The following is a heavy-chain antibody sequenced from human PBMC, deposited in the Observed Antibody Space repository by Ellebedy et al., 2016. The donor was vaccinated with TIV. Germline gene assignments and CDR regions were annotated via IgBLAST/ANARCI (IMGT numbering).Heavy chain of an antibody. CDR1: GGSFSGYS. J-gene: IGHJ3*02. Sequence: SETLSLTCAVYGGSFSGYSWSWIRQPPGRGLEWIGEIDHGGSTNYNPSLKSRITISVDTSKNHFSLKLTSVTAADMAVYYCAGNILKFLNAFEIWGQGTMVTVSS. CDR2: IDHGGST. D-gene: IGHD3-3*01. CDR3: AGNILKFLNAFEI. V-gene: IGHV4-34*01.